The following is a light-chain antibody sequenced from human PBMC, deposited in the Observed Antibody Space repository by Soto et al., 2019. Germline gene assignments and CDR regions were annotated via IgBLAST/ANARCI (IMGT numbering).Light chain of an antibody. CDR1: QSVSSH. Sequence: EIVLTQSPDTLSLSPGERATLSCRTSQSVSSHLAWYQQKPGQAPRLLIYDASNRATGVPARFSGSGSGTDFTVTISSLEPEDFAVYYCHQRSTWPLGAFGQGTKVEIK. CDR2: DAS. J-gene: IGKJ1*01. CDR3: HQRSTWPLGA. V-gene: IGKV3-11*01.